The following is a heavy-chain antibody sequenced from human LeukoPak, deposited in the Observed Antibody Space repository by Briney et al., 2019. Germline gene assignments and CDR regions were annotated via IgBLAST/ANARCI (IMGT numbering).Heavy chain of an antibody. D-gene: IGHD3/OR15-3a*01. CDR1: GFTFDDYA. V-gene: IGHV3-9*03. J-gene: IGHJ4*02. Sequence: PGGSLRLSCAASGFTFDDYAMHWVRQAPGKGLEWVSGISWNSGSIGYADSVKGRFTISRDNAKNSLYLQMNSLRAEDMALYYCAKGEGGLTNPDLAIDYWGQGTLVTVSS. CDR3: AKGEGGLTNPDLAIDY. CDR2: ISWNSGSI.